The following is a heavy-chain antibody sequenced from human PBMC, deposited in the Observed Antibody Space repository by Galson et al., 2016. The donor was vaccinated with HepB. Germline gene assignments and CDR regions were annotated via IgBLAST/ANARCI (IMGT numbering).Heavy chain of an antibody. D-gene: IGHD5-24*01. Sequence: SLRLSCAASGYIFRTYPMHWVRQAPGKGLEWVAVISSDGSNEWYADSVKGRFIISRDNSQNTLSLQMCSLRPEDTAAYYCAREAERWNYLDYWGQGALVTVSS. CDR1: GYIFRTYP. CDR3: AREAERWNYLDY. CDR2: ISSDGSNE. J-gene: IGHJ4*02. V-gene: IGHV3-30*04.